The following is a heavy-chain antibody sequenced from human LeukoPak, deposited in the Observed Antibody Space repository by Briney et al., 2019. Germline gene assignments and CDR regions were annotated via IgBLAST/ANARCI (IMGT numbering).Heavy chain of an antibody. CDR1: GYTFTSYG. CDR2: ISAYNGNT. CDR3: ARDREPYYYGSGSLSLGMDV. V-gene: IGHV1-18*04. J-gene: IGHJ6*04. D-gene: IGHD3-10*01. Sequence: GASVKVSCKASGYTFTSYGISWVRQAPGQGLEWMGWISAYNGNTNYAQKLQGRVTMTTDTSTSTAYMELRSLRSDDTAVYYCARDREPYYYGSGSLSLGMDVWGKGTTVTVPS.